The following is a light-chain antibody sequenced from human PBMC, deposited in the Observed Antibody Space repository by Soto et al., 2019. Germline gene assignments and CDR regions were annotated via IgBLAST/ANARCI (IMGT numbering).Light chain of an antibody. Sequence: PGERATLSCRASQSVSSTYLAWYQQQPGQAPRLLMSGTSNRATGTPDRFSGSGSGTDFTLTISRLEPEDFAVYYCQQYGSSPPITFCQVTRLEI. CDR2: GTS. CDR1: QSVSSTY. CDR3: QQYGSSPPIT. V-gene: IGKV3-20*01. J-gene: IGKJ5*01.